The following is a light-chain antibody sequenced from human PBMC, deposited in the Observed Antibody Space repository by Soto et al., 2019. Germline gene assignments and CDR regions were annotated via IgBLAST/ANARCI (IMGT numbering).Light chain of an antibody. Sequence: QCVLTQPPSASGTPGQRVTISCSGTSTNIGRNPVYWYQQLPGTAPKLLIYGNDQRPSGVPDRFSGSKSGASASLAISGLRSEDEADYYCAAWDDSLSGVVFGGGTKVTVL. CDR2: GND. J-gene: IGLJ3*02. CDR3: AAWDDSLSGVV. V-gene: IGLV1-47*02. CDR1: STNIGRNP.